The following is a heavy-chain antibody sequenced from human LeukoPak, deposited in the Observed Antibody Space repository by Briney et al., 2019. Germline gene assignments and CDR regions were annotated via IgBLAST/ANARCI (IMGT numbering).Heavy chain of an antibody. CDR2: IKSKTDGGTT. CDR3: TTEKGLTIFGVVGY. V-gene: IGHV3-15*01. J-gene: IGHJ4*02. D-gene: IGHD3-3*01. CDR1: GFTFSNAW. Sequence: GGSLRLSCAASGFTFSNAWMSWVRQAPGKGLEWVGRIKSKTDGGTTDYAAPVKGRFTISRDDSKNTLYLQMNSLKTEDTAVYYCTTEKGLTIFGVVGYWGQVTLVTVSS.